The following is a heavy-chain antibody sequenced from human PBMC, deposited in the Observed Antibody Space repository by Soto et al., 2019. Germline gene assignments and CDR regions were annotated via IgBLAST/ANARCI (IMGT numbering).Heavy chain of an antibody. D-gene: IGHD6-19*01. CDR1: GFTFSSYD. CDR3: AGHGGQWLNWFDP. V-gene: IGHV3-48*01. CDR2: ISSSSSTI. J-gene: IGHJ5*02. Sequence: ESGGGLVQPGGSLRLSCAASGFTFSSYDMNWVRQAPGKGLEWVSYISSSSSTIYYADSVKGRFTISRDNAKNSLYLQMNSLRAEDTAVYYCAGHGGQWLNWFDPWGQGILVTVSS.